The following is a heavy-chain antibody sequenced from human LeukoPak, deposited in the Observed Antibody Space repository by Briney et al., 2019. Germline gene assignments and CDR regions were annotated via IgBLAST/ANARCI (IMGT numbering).Heavy chain of an antibody. J-gene: IGHJ4*02. V-gene: IGHV4-59*01. CDR3: ASHYGSGSFYSPFDY. Sequence: PSETLSLTCTVPGDSISSYYWSWIRQPPGKVLELNGYIYYSGSTNYNPSLKSHDNISIDPSKNQFSLKLSSVTAADTAVYYCASHYGSGSFYSPFDYWGQGTLVTVSS. D-gene: IGHD3-10*01. CDR1: GDSISSYY. CDR2: IYYSGST.